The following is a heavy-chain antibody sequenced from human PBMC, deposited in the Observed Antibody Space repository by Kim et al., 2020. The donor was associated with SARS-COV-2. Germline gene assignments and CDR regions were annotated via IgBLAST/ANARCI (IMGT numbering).Heavy chain of an antibody. Sequence: SETLSLTCTVSGGSISSSSYYWGWIRQPPGKGLEWIGSIYYSGSTYYNPSLKSRVTISVDTSKNQFSLKLSSVTAADTAVYYCAGGITIFGVVINNWFDPWGQGTLVTVSS. CDR1: GGSISSSSYY. CDR2: IYYSGST. V-gene: IGHV4-39*01. J-gene: IGHJ5*02. CDR3: AGGITIFGVVINNWFDP. D-gene: IGHD3-3*01.